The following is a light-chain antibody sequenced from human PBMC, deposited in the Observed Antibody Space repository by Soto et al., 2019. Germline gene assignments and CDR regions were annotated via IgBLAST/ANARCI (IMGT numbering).Light chain of an antibody. J-gene: IGLJ2*01. Sequence: QSVLTQPASVSGSPGQSITISCTGNSSDVGTSDLVSWYQQHPGTAPKVMIFESSKRPSGVSKRFSGSKSGNKASLTISGLQAEDEADYYCWAYADISTYLIFGGGTQLTVL. CDR3: WAYADISTYLI. CDR2: ESS. V-gene: IGLV2-23*01. CDR1: SSDVGTSDL.